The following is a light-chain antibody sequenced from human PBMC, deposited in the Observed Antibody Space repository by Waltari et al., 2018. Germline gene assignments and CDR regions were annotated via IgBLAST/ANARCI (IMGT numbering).Light chain of an antibody. Sequence: SSELTQDPTVSVAMGQTVRITCQGDSLRSYYASWYQQRPGQAPILVFSGNNNRPSGVRDRFSGSSSDNTAVLTITGAQAEDEASYYCHSRDASGVGGSFGGGTKLTVL. J-gene: IGLJ2*01. V-gene: IGLV3-19*01. CDR1: SLRSYY. CDR3: HSRDASGVGGS. CDR2: GNN.